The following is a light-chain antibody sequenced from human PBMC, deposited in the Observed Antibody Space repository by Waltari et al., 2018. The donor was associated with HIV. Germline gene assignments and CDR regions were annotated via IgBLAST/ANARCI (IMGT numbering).Light chain of an antibody. CDR3: QAWDNSVV. CDR1: KLGDKY. V-gene: IGLV3-1*01. CDR2: KDN. J-gene: IGLJ2*01. Sequence: SYELTQPPSVSVSPGQTASITCSGDKLGDKYACWYQQKPGQSPVLVIYKDNKRPPGIPERFAGSNSGNTATLTISGAQAMDEADYYCQAWDNSVVFGGGSKLTGL.